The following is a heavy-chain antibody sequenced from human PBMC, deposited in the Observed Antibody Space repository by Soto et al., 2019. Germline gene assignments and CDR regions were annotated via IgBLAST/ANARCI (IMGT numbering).Heavy chain of an antibody. J-gene: IGHJ5*02. V-gene: IGHV5-10-1*01. CDR2: IDPIDSWT. Sequence: RGESLKISCKCSGYSFSNYWISWGRQMPGKGLEWMGRIDPIDSWTHYSPSFQGHVTISADKSISTVYLQWSSLKASDTAMYYCASLGGVGAVNWFGPWGQGTLVTVSS. D-gene: IGHD1-26*01. CDR1: GYSFSNYW. CDR3: ASLGGVGAVNWFGP.